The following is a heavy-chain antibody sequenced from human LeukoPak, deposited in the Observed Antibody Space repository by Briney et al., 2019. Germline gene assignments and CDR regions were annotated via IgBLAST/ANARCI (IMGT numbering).Heavy chain of an antibody. CDR3: AKEPTSYSSGWYFHH. V-gene: IGHV3-30*18. Sequence: GGSLRPSCAASGFIFSNYCMHWVRQAPGKGPEWVAVISHDGRTEFYADSVKGRFTISRDNSKNTLDLQMFSLRAEDTAVYYCAKEPTSYSSGWYFHHWGQGTLVTVSS. J-gene: IGHJ1*01. D-gene: IGHD6-25*01. CDR2: ISHDGRTE. CDR1: GFIFSNYC.